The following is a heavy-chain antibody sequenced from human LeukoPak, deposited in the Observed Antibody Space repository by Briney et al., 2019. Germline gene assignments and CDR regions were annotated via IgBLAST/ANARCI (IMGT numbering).Heavy chain of an antibody. Sequence: SETLSLTCTVSGGSISTYYWSWIRQPPGKGLEWIGYIYRSGSTNYNPSLKSRITISVDTSQNQFSLKLSSVTAADTAVYYCARDGYSGSDALWGQGTLVTVSS. CDR1: GGSISTYY. J-gene: IGHJ4*02. V-gene: IGHV4-59*01. D-gene: IGHD5-12*01. CDR2: IYRSGST. CDR3: ARDGYSGSDAL.